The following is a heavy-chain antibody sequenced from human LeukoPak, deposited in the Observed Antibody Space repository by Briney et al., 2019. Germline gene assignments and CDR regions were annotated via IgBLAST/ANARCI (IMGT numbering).Heavy chain of an antibody. V-gene: IGHV3-15*01. CDR2: IKSGDGGTT. CDR3: TTNADLDY. J-gene: IGHJ4*02. CDR1: GFTFSNAW. Sequence: GGSLRLSCAASGFTFSNAWMTWLRQAPGKGLEWVGRIKSGDGGTTDYAAPVKGRFTISRDDSKNTLYLQMNSLKTEDTALYYCTTNADLDYWGQGPLVTVSS. D-gene: IGHD2-2*01.